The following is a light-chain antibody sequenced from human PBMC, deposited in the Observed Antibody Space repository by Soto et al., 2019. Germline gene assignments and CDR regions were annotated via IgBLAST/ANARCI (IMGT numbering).Light chain of an antibody. CDR1: SSDVGAYEY. CDR2: EVT. J-gene: IGLJ1*01. CDR3: SSYAGSTNFYV. Sequence: QSVLTQPPSASGSPGQSVTISCAGSSSDVGAYEYVSWYQQHPSKAPKLILYEVTKRPSGVPDRLSGSKSGNTASLTVSALQAEDEAAYYCSSYAGSTNFYVFGTGTKVTVL. V-gene: IGLV2-8*01.